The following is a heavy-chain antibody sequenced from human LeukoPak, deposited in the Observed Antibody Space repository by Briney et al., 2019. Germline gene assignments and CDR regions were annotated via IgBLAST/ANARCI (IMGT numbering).Heavy chain of an antibody. V-gene: IGHV1-2*02. CDR1: GYTFTGYY. Sequence: ASVKVSCKASGYTFTGYYMHWVRQAPGQGLEWMGWINPNSGGTNYAQKFQGRVTMTRDTSISTAYMELSRLRSNDTAVYYCARAYYDYVWGTYYFDYWGQGTLVTVSS. D-gene: IGHD3-16*01. CDR2: INPNSGGT. CDR3: ARAYYDYVWGTYYFDY. J-gene: IGHJ4*02.